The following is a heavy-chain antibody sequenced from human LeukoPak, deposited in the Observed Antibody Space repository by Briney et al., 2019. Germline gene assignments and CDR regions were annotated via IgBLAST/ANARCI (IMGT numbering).Heavy chain of an antibody. CDR3: ARDKAPRYTYGLGH. V-gene: IGHV1-18*01. Sequence: GASVKVSCKASGYTFITYGINWVRQAPGQGLEWMGWISPYDGSTNFAQNLQGRVTMTTDTITSTAFMELRSLRFEDTALYYRARDKAPRYTYGLGHWGQGTLVTVSS. D-gene: IGHD5-18*01. CDR1: GYTFITYG. CDR2: ISPYDGST. J-gene: IGHJ4*02.